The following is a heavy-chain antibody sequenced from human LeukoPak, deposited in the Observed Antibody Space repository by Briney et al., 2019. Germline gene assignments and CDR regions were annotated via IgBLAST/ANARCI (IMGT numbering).Heavy chain of an antibody. Sequence: ASVKVSCKASGYTFTDYYIHWVRQAPGQGLEWMGWINPHSGGTNYAQKFQGRVTMTRDTSLSTAYMELSRLRTDDTALYYCARVLYDYYDSSGFGYWGRGTLVTVSS. V-gene: IGHV1-2*02. J-gene: IGHJ4*02. CDR1: GYTFTDYY. CDR2: INPHSGGT. D-gene: IGHD3-22*01. CDR3: ARVLYDYYDSSGFGY.